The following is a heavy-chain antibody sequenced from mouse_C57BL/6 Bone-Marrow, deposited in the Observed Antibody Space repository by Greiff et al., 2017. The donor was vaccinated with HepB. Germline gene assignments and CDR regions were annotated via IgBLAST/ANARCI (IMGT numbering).Heavy chain of an antibody. CDR3: ARAHDGYYFDY. Sequence: EVQLQESGPGLVKPSQSLSLTFSVTGYSITSGYYWNWIRQFPGNKLEWMGYISYDGSNNYNPSLKNRISITRDTSKNQFFLKLNSVTTEDTATYYCARAHDGYYFDYWGQGTTLTVSS. D-gene: IGHD2-3*01. V-gene: IGHV3-6*01. CDR2: ISYDGSN. J-gene: IGHJ2*01. CDR1: GYSITSGYY.